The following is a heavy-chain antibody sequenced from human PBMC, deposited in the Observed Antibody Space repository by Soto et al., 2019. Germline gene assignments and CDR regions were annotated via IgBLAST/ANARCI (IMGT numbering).Heavy chain of an antibody. CDR2: IYSGGRT. CDR3: ARYDYGDLYYFDY. CDR1: GFTVSSNY. Sequence: EVQLVESGGGLVQPGGSLRLSCAASGFTVSSNYMSWVRQAPGKGLEWVSVIYSGGRTYYADSVKGRFTISRHNSKNTLYLQMNSLRAEDTAVYYCARYDYGDLYYFDYWGQGTLVTVSS. J-gene: IGHJ4*02. V-gene: IGHV3-53*04. D-gene: IGHD4-17*01.